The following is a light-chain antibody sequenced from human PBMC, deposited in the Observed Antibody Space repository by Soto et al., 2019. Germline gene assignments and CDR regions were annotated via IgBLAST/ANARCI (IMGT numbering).Light chain of an antibody. V-gene: IGKV4-1*01. J-gene: IGKJ3*01. CDR3: QQYNSYRFT. CDR2: STS. CDR1: QSVLYSYNNKSY. Sequence: DIVVTPSPAALVVFLREGATIHCNSSQSVLYSYNNKSYLAWYQQKPGQPPRLLIYSTSYRDPGIPDRFSGSGSGTEFTLTISSLQAEDVAVYYCQQYNSYRFTFGQGTKVDIK.